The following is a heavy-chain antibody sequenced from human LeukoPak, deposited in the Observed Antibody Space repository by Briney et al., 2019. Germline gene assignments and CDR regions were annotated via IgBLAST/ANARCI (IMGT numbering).Heavy chain of an antibody. CDR3: ARTARLLEY. CDR1: GFTFSDPY. J-gene: IGHJ4*02. CDR2: ISPDGKSI. Sequence: GGSLRLSCAASGFTFSDPYMSWIRQAPGKGLEYLSYISPDGKSISYTDSVKGRFTITRDNANNSLYLQMTSLRAEDTAIYYCARTARLLEYWGQGTLVTVSS. V-gene: IGHV3-11*01. D-gene: IGHD6-6*01.